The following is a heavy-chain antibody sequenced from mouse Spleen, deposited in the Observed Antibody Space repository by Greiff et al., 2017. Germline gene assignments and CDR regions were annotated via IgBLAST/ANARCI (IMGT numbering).Heavy chain of an antibody. D-gene: IGHD2-4*01. Sequence: DVMLVESGGGLVKPGGSLKLSCAASGFTFSSYAMSWVRQTPEKRLEWVATISSGGSYTYYPDSVKGRFTISRDNAKNTLYLQMSSLRSEDTAMYYCARRVDSYYAMDYWGQGTSVTVSS. V-gene: IGHV5-9-1*01. J-gene: IGHJ4*01. CDR2: ISSGGSYT. CDR3: ARRVDSYYAMDY. CDR1: GFTFSSYA.